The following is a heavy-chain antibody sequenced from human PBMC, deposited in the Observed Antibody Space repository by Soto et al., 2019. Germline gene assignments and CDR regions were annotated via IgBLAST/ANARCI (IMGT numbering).Heavy chain of an antibody. CDR3: ARGDY. CDR1: GYTFTNYD. CDR2: MSPSTGNT. Sequence: QVQLVQSGAEVKKPGASVKVSCKTSGYTFTNYDINWVRQATGQGLEWMGFMSPSTGNTGYAQSLQGRITLTRDTSLNTAYMELSSLRSEDTAVYFCARGDYWGQGTLVTVSS. V-gene: IGHV1-8*01. J-gene: IGHJ4*02.